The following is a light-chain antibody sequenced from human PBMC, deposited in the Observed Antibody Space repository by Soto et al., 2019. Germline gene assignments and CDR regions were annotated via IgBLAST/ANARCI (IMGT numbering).Light chain of an antibody. CDR3: QHYCTSA. J-gene: IGKJ1*01. CDR2: GAS. CDR1: QSVASSY. V-gene: IGKV3-20*01. Sequence: ETVLTQSPGTLSLSPGERATLSCRASQSVASSYLAWHQQKPGQAPRLLIYGASSRATGIPERFSGSGSGTDFTLTISRLEPEDFAGYYCQHYCTSAFGQGTKVKIK.